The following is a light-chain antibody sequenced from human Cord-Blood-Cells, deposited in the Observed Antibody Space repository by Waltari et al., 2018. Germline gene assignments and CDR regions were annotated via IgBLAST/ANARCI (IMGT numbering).Light chain of an antibody. Sequence: EIVMTHSPATLSGSPGKRAPSSCRASQSVSSNLAWYQQRPGPAPRLLIYGASTSATGIPARFSGSGSGKEFTLTISSLQSEDFAVYYCQQYNNWPLTFGGGTKVEIK. J-gene: IGKJ4*01. CDR1: QSVSSN. V-gene: IGKV3-15*01. CDR3: QQYNNWPLT. CDR2: GAS.